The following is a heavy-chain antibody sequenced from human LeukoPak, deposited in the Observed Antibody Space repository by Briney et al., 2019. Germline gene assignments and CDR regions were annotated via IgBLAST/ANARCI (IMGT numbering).Heavy chain of an antibody. D-gene: IGHD5-12*01. V-gene: IGHV3-30*02. J-gene: IGHJ4*02. CDR3: AREGGDIVAIPFDY. CDR2: IRYDGSNK. Sequence: GGSLRLSCAASGFTFSSYGMPWVRQAPGKGLEWVAFIRYDGSNKYYADSVKGRFTISRDNSKNTLYLQMNSLRAEDTAVYYCAREGGDIVAIPFDYWGQGTLVTVSS. CDR1: GFTFSSYG.